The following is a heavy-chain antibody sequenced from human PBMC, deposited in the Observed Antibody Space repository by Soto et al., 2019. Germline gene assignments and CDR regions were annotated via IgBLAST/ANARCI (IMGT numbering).Heavy chain of an antibody. D-gene: IGHD2-21*01. J-gene: IGHJ6*03. CDR2: IYYSGST. CDR1: GGSISSGGYY. CDR3: ARGGISHWAYFYYMDV. V-gene: IGHV4-31*03. Sequence: SETLSLTCTVSGGSISSGGYYWSWIRQHPGKGLEWIGYIYYSGSTYYNPSLKSRVTISVDTSKNQFSLKLSSVTAADTATYYCARGGISHWAYFYYMDVWDRGNTVTVSS.